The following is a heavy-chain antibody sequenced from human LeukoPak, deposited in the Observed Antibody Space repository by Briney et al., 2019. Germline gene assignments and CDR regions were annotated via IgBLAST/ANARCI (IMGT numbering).Heavy chain of an antibody. CDR3: AREYDDSSGYAYYFDY. Sequence: GGSLRLSRAASGFTVSSNYMSWVRQAPGKGLEWVSVIYSGGSTYYADSVKGRFTISRDNSKNTLYLQMNSLRAEDTAVYYCAREYDDSSGYAYYFDYWGQGTLVTVSS. V-gene: IGHV3-66*01. CDR2: IYSGGST. D-gene: IGHD3-22*01. J-gene: IGHJ4*02. CDR1: GFTVSSNY.